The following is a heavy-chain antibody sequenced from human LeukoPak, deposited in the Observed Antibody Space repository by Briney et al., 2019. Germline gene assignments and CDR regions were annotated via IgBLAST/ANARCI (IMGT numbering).Heavy chain of an antibody. Sequence: ASVKVSCKASGYTFTAYYMYWVRQAPGQGLECMGRINPNSGGTNYAQKFQGRVTMTRDTPISTAYMELSRLTSDDTAVYYCATSSEGAYSYGSDIDYWGQGTLVTVSS. V-gene: IGHV1-2*06. CDR3: ATSSEGAYSYGSDIDY. CDR2: INPNSGGT. D-gene: IGHD5-18*01. J-gene: IGHJ4*02. CDR1: GYTFTAYY.